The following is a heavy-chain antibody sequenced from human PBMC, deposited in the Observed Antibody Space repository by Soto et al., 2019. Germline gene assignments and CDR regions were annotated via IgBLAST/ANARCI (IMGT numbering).Heavy chain of an antibody. V-gene: IGHV4-59*12. Sequence: SETLSLTCTVSGGSISSYYWSWIRQPPGKGLEWIGYIYYSGSTNYNPSLKSRVTISVDTSKNQFSLKLSSVTAADTAVYYCARTYYDILTYDYYYYFDYSGQGTLVTVSS. CDR2: IYYSGST. D-gene: IGHD3-9*01. CDR3: ARTYYDILTYDYYYYFDY. CDR1: GGSISSYY. J-gene: IGHJ4*02.